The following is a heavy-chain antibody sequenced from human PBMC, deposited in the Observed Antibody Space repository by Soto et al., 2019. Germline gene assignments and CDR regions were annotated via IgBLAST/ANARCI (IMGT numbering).Heavy chain of an antibody. CDR1: GHTLTELS. Sequence: QVQLLQSGAEVKKPGASVKVSCKVSGHTLTELSMHWVRQAPGRGLEWMGGFDPEDGETIFAQKCQGXVXLTEDTSTDSTHMELTSLRSEATAVYYCAAGGTRWLHSPFDYWGQGTLVTISS. D-gene: IGHD6-19*01. CDR3: AAGGTRWLHSPFDY. J-gene: IGHJ4*02. CDR2: FDPEDGET. V-gene: IGHV1-24*01.